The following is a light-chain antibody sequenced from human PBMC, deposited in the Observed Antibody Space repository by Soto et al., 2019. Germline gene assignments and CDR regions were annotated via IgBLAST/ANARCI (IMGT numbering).Light chain of an antibody. J-gene: IGLJ1*01. Sequence: QSALTQPASVSGSPGQSITISCTGTRSDVGCYNYVSWYQQHPGKAPKLIIYDVSNRPSGVSNRLSGSKARNTASLTISGLQAEDEADYYCNSYTSKSTGVFGTGTKLTVL. CDR1: RSDVGCYNY. CDR2: DVS. CDR3: NSYTSKSTGV. V-gene: IGLV2-14*01.